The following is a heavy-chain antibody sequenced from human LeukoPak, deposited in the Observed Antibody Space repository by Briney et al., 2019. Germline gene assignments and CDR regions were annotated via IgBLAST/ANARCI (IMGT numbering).Heavy chain of an antibody. CDR3: AKPRGYTYGYFDL. J-gene: IGHJ4*02. V-gene: IGHV3-30*04. Sequence: GGSLRLSCAASGFTFSSYAMHWVRQAPGKGLEWVAVISYDGSNKYYADSVKGRFTISRDNSKNTLYLQMNSLRADDTAVYYCAKPRGYTYGYFDLWGQGTLVTVSS. D-gene: IGHD5-18*01. CDR1: GFTFSSYA. CDR2: ISYDGSNK.